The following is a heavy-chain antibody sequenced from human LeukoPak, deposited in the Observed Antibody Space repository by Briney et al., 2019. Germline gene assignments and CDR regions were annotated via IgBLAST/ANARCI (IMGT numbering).Heavy chain of an antibody. CDR1: GFTFSSYG. Sequence: GRSLRLSCAASGFTFSSYGMHWVRQAPGKGLERVAVISYDGSNKYYADSVKGRFTISRDNSKNTLYLQMNSLRAEDTAVYYCAKDSGQQTTWYYGMDVWGQGTTVTVSS. V-gene: IGHV3-30*18. D-gene: IGHD4-11*01. CDR3: AKDSGQQTTWYYGMDV. CDR2: ISYDGSNK. J-gene: IGHJ6*02.